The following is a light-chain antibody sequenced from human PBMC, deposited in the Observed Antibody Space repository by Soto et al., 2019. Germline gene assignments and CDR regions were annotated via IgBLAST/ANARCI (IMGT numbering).Light chain of an antibody. CDR3: QQRTNWPPT. CDR2: SAS. CDR1: QNVRND. J-gene: IGKJ4*01. Sequence: EILLTQSPATLSLSPGERATLSCRASQNVRNDLVWYVQKPGQAPRLLIYSASNRATGIPARFSGSGSGTDFTLTISSLEPEDFAVYYCQQRTNWPPTFGGGTKVEFK. V-gene: IGKV3-11*01.